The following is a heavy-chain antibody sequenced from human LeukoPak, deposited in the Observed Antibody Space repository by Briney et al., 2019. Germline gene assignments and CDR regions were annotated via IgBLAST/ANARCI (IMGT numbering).Heavy chain of an antibody. D-gene: IGHD3-3*01. CDR3: ARRSGGSDFWSGYTYYYYYMDV. Sequence: SETLSLTCAVYGGSFSGYYWSWIRQPPGKGLEWIGEINHSGSTNYNPSLKSRVTISVDTSKNQFSLKLSSVTAADTAVYYCARRSGGSDFWSGYTYYYYYMDVWGKGTTVTVSS. V-gene: IGHV4-34*01. J-gene: IGHJ6*03. CDR1: GGSFSGYY. CDR2: INHSGST.